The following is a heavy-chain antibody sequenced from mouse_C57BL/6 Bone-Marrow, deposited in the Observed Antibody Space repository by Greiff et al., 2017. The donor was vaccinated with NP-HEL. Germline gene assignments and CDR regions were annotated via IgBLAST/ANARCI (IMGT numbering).Heavy chain of an antibody. J-gene: IGHJ1*03. V-gene: IGHV14-3*01. CDR1: GLNIKNTY. CDR2: IDPANGNT. Sequence: VQLQQSVAELVRPGASVKLSCTASGLNIKNTYMHWVKQRPEQGLEWIGRIDPANGNTKYAPKFQGKATITADTSSNTAYLQLSSLTSEDTAIYYCARWSPTVVPHWYFDVWGTGTTVTVSS. D-gene: IGHD1-1*01. CDR3: ARWSPTVVPHWYFDV.